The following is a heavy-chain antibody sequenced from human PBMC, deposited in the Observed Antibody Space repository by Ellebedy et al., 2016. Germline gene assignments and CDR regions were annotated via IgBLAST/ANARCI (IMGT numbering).Heavy chain of an antibody. J-gene: IGHJ6*04. CDR3: ARHPSGTALDHVDV. Sequence: SETLSLXXSVSGGSFSGSDSYWGWTRRAPGKGLEWIGNIYHRGSTYYNPSLKSRVTISVDTANNQFFLKLSSVTAADTAVYFCARHPSGTALDHVDVWGKGTTVTVSS. CDR2: IYHRGST. V-gene: IGHV4-39*01. D-gene: IGHD1-1*01. CDR1: GGSFSGSDSY.